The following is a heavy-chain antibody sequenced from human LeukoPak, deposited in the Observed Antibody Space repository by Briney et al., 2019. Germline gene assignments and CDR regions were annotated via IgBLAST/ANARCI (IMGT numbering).Heavy chain of an antibody. CDR2: INPNSGGT. CDR1: GYTFTGYY. Sequence: ASVKVSCKASGYTFTGYYMHWVRQAPGQGLEWRGWINPNSGGTNYAQKFQGRVTMTRDTSISTAYMELSRLRSDDTAVYYCARGLYCSGGSCYNWFDPWGQGTLVTVSS. V-gene: IGHV1-2*02. D-gene: IGHD2-15*01. J-gene: IGHJ5*02. CDR3: ARGLYCSGGSCYNWFDP.